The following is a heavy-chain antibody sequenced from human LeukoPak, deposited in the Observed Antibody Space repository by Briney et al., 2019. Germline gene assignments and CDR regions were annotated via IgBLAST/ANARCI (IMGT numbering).Heavy chain of an antibody. CDR1: GYSISSGYY. V-gene: IGHV4-38-2*01. CDR2: IYHSGST. CDR3: ASAGHCTIFGVAIPHYYFDY. D-gene: IGHD3-3*01. J-gene: IGHJ4*02. Sequence: PSETLSLTCAVSGYSISSGYYWGWIRQPPGKGLEWIGSIYHSGSTYYNPSLKSRVTISVDTSKNQFSLKLSSVTAADTAVYYCASAGHCTIFGVAIPHYYFDYWGQGTLVTVSS.